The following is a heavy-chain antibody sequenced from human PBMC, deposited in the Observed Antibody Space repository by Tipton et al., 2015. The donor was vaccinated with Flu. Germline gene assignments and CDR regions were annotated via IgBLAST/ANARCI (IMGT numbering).Heavy chain of an antibody. V-gene: IGHV4-34*01. D-gene: IGHD6-19*01. CDR1: GGSFSDFN. Sequence: TLSLTCGVSGGSFSDFNWGWIRQSPGKGLEWIGEIHHRGNTNYQSSLNSRVSISVDTSKNEVSLRLNSLTAADTAIYFCVRLPRYSSGWGRYFDLWGRGTLATVS. J-gene: IGHJ2*01. CDR2: IHHRGNT. CDR3: VRLPRYSSGWGRYFDL.